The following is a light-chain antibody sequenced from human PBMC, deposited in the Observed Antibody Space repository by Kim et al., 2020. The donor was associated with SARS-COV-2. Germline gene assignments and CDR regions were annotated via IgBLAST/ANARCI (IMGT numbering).Light chain of an antibody. CDR2: GNN. Sequence: ELTQPPSASGTPGQRVTISCSGSSSNIGSHTVNWYQQLPGTAPKLLIYGNNQRPSGVPDRFSGSKSGTSASLAISGLQSEDEADYYCAAWDDSLNGWVFGGGTKLTVL. V-gene: IGLV1-44*01. CDR3: AAWDDSLNGWV. CDR1: SSNIGSHT. J-gene: IGLJ3*02.